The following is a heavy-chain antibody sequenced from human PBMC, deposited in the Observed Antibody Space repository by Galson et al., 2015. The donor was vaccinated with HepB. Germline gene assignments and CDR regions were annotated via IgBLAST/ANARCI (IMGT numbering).Heavy chain of an antibody. Sequence: SLRLSCAASGFTFGRYGMHWVRQAPGKGLEWVAVISYDGSNKYYADSVKGRFTISRDNSKNTLYLQMNSLRAEDTAVYYCAKGSDEENPFDYWGQGTLVTVSS. CDR3: AKGSDEENPFDY. CDR1: GFTFGRYG. CDR2: ISYDGSNK. J-gene: IGHJ4*02. V-gene: IGHV3-30*18.